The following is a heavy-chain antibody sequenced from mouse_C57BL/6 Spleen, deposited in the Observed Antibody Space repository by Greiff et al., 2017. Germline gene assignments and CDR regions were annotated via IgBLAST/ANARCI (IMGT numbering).Heavy chain of an antibody. V-gene: IGHV5-4*01. CDR2: ISDGGSYT. J-gene: IGHJ4*01. Sequence: EVKLMESGGGLVKPGGSLKLSCAASGFTFSSYAMSWVRQTPEKRLEWVATISDGGSYTYYPDNVKGRFTISRDNAKNNLYLQMSHLKSEDTAMYYCARDGGYWDYYAMDYWGQGTSVTVSS. CDR1: GFTFSSYA. CDR3: ARDGGYWDYYAMDY. D-gene: IGHD2-3*01.